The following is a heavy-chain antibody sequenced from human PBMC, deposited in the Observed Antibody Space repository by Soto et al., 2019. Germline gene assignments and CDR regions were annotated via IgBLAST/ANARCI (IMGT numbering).Heavy chain of an antibody. Sequence: QVQLVESGGGVVQPGRSLRLSCAASGFTFSSYGMHWVRQAPGKGLEWVAVIWYDGSNKYYADSVKGRFTISRDNSKHTLYLQMNSLRAEDTAVYYCARDQQQLVMGSFDYWGQGTLVTVSS. J-gene: IGHJ4*02. D-gene: IGHD6-13*01. CDR2: IWYDGSNK. CDR1: GFTFSSYG. CDR3: ARDQQQLVMGSFDY. V-gene: IGHV3-33*01.